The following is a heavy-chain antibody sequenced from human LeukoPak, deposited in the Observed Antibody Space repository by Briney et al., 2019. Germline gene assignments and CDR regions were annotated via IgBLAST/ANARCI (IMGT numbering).Heavy chain of an antibody. V-gene: IGHV3-20*04. J-gene: IGHJ4*02. Sequence: PWGSVRLSCAASGFTFSSYAMTWVRQAPGKGLEWVSGINWNGGNTGYADSVKGRFTISRDNAQNSLYLQMNSLRAEDTALYYCARVASNYDFDYWGQGTLVSVSS. D-gene: IGHD4-11*01. CDR2: INWNGGNT. CDR1: GFTFSSYA. CDR3: ARVASNYDFDY.